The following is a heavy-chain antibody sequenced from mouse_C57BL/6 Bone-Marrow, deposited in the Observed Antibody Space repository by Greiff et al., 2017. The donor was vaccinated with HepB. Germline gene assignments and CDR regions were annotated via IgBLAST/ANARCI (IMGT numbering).Heavy chain of an antibody. CDR1: GYTFTSYG. J-gene: IGHJ3*01. V-gene: IGHV1-58*01. CDR2: ICLGNGYT. Sequence: VQLQQSGAELVRPGSSVKMSCKTSGYTFTSYGINWVKQRPGQGLEGIGYICLGNGYTEYNEKFKGKATLTSDTSSSPAYMQLSSLTSEDSAIYFCARGGFAYWGQGTLVTVSA. CDR3: ARGGFAY.